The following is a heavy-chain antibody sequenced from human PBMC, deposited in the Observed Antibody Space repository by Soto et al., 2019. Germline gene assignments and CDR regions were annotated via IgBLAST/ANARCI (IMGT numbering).Heavy chain of an antibody. V-gene: IGHV3-7*03. D-gene: IGHD3-16*01. CDR3: TNLYDDY. CDR2: INQDGNDK. Sequence: EVQLVESGGGVVQPGGSLRLSCAASGSTFRQHWLSWVRQAPGKGPEWVAKINQDGNDKKYVDPVKVRFSLSRDNATHSLYLQMNSRRAADTAVYYCTNLYDDYWGQGALHTVSS. CDR1: GSTFRQHW. J-gene: IGHJ4*02.